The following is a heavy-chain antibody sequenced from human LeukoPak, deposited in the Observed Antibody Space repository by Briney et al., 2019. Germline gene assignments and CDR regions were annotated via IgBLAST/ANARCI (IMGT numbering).Heavy chain of an antibody. CDR2: ISADGGTT. CDR3: ARGRGGPPFDF. CDR1: GFTFRAYG. D-gene: IGHD3-10*01. Sequence: GRSLSLSRVASGFTFRAYGMHWVRQAPGQGREYISAISADGGTTFHAESVKGRFTISRDNSKNTLYLQMGSLRIDESALYYCARGRGGPPFDFWGHGTLITVSS. V-gene: IGHV3-64*02. J-gene: IGHJ4*01.